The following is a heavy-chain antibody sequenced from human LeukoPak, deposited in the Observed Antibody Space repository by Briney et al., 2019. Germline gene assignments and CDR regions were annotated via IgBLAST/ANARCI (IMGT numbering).Heavy chain of an antibody. D-gene: IGHD1-1*01. J-gene: IGHJ3*01. Sequence: GGSLRLSCAASGFTFSSYWMSWVRQAPGKGLEWVANIKQDGSETNYVDSVMGRFTVSRDHAKNSLFLQMNSLRAEDTAVYYCVRYGRRANDQPFDVWGQGTMVTVSS. CDR2: IKQDGSET. CDR3: VRYGRRANDQPFDV. CDR1: GFTFSSYW. V-gene: IGHV3-7*01.